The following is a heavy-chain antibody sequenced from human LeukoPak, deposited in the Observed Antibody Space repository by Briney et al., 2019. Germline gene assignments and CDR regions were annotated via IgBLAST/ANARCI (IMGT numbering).Heavy chain of an antibody. CDR1: GFTFSSYE. J-gene: IGHJ4*02. CDR2: IYTDGSRT. D-gene: IGHD1-26*01. CDR3: ARGDHVGYFLDY. Sequence: PGGSLRLSCAASGFTFSSYEMNWVRQAPGKGLVWVSRIYTDGSRTNYADSVWGRFTISRDNAKNTLYLQLDSLRAEDTAVYYCARGDHVGYFLDYWGQGTLVTVSS. V-gene: IGHV3-74*01.